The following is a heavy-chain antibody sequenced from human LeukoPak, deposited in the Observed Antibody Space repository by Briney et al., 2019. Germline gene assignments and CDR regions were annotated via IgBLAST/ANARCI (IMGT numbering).Heavy chain of an antibody. Sequence: PSETLSLTCTVSGGSISSGGYYWTWIRQHPGKGLEWIGYIYYSGSTYYNPSLKSRVTISVDTSKNQFSLKLSSVTAADTAVYCCARAYAYYFDYWGQGTLVTVSS. CDR1: GGSISSGGYY. D-gene: IGHD4-17*01. CDR3: ARAYAYYFDY. J-gene: IGHJ4*02. V-gene: IGHV4-31*03. CDR2: IYYSGST.